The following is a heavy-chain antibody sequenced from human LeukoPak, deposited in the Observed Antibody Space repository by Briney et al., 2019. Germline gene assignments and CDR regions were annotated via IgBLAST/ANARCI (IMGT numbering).Heavy chain of an antibody. CDR2: VSGSGSRT. CDR1: GFTFSSYG. Sequence: GGSLRLSCAASGFTFSSYGMSWVRQAPGKGLEWVSAVSGSGSRTYYADSVKGRFTISRDKSKNTLYLQMNSLRADDTAVYYCAKDLLRWSFDYWGQGTLVTVSS. CDR3: AKDLLRWSFDY. D-gene: IGHD4-23*01. V-gene: IGHV3-23*01. J-gene: IGHJ4*02.